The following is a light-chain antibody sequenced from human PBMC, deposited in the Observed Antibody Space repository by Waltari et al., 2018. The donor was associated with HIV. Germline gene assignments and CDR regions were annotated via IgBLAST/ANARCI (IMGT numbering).Light chain of an antibody. CDR1: ECPGSS. Sequence: EIVMTQSPATLSVSPGERATLSCSASECPGSSLAWYQQKPGRAPRLLISASSTRATGVPARFSGSGSGTEFTLTISSLQSEDVAVYYCQQYSNWPLTFGPGTKVDIK. V-gene: IGKV3-15*01. CDR2: ASS. J-gene: IGKJ3*01. CDR3: QQYSNWPLT.